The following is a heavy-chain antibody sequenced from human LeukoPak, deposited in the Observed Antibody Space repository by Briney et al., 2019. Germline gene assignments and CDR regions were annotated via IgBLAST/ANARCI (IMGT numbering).Heavy chain of an antibody. D-gene: IGHD2-15*01. Sequence: NSSETLSLTGTGSGGAISGGDYYWSWIRQPPGKGVEWIGYIYYSGSTYYNPSLKSRVTISVDTSKNQFSLKLSSVTAADTAVYYCARSPEIVDYYMDVWGKGPTVTVSS. CDR1: GGAISGGDYY. V-gene: IGHV4-30-4*08. CDR2: IYYSGST. CDR3: ARSPEIVDYYMDV. J-gene: IGHJ6*03.